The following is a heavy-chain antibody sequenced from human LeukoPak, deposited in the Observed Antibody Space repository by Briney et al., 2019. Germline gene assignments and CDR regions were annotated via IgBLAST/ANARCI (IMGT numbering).Heavy chain of an antibody. D-gene: IGHD5-18*01. CDR1: GGSISSYY. CDR2: IYYSGST. J-gene: IGHJ5*02. V-gene: IGHV4-59*01. CDR3: ARAAPGYSYGYFWFDP. Sequence: MSSETLSLTCTVSGGSISSYYWSWIRQPPGKGLEWIGYIYYSGSTNYNPSLKSRVTISVDTSKNQFSLKLSSVTAADTAVHYCARAAPGYSYGYFWFDPWGQGTLVTVSS.